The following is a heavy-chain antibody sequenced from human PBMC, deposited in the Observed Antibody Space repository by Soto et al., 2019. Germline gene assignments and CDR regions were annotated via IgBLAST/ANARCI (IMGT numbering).Heavy chain of an antibody. Sequence: IRQPPGKGLEWIGYIYYSGSTNYNPSLKSRVTISVDTSKNQFSLKLSSVTAADTAVYYCARDSKLVVDYWGQGTLVTVSS. V-gene: IGHV4-59*01. CDR3: ARDSKLVVDY. J-gene: IGHJ4*02. CDR2: IYYSGST. D-gene: IGHD3-10*01.